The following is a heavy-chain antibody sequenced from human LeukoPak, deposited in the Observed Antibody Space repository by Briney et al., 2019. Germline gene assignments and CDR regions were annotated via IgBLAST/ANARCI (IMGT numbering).Heavy chain of an antibody. D-gene: IGHD1-1*01. J-gene: IGHJ5*02. CDR2: IFYGGST. CDR1: GGSISNRNYY. Sequence: SETLSLTCTVSGGSISNRNYYWGWIRQPPGKGLEWIGSIFYGGSTYYNPSLKSRVTISVDTSKNQFSLKLSSVTAADTAVYYCAKSGASDARYFDPWGQGTLVTVSS. V-gene: IGHV4-39*07. CDR3: AKSGASDARYFDP.